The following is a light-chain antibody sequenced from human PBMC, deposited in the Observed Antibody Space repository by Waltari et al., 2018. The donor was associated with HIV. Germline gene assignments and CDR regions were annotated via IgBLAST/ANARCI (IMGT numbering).Light chain of an antibody. CDR2: DND. Sequence: QSVLTQPPSVSAAPGQKVTISCSGSSSKFGNDFVSWYQHLPGAAPKLLIYDNDKRPSGISDRFSGAKSGTSATLGITGLQTGDEADYYCGTWDTSLGAGVFGGGTTLTVL. CDR1: SSKFGNDF. V-gene: IGLV1-51*01. J-gene: IGLJ3*02. CDR3: GTWDTSLGAGV.